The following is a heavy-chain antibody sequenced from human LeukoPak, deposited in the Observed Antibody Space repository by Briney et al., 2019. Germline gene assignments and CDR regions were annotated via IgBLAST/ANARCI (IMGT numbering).Heavy chain of an antibody. Sequence: GGSLRLSCTASGLTVSGNYWHWVRQAPGKALEWVSIIYSDGKTLYTKSVKGRFTFSRDKSKNTFYLQMNSLRAEDTAVYFRTYGDYPLTYWGQGTLVTVSS. D-gene: IGHD4-17*01. CDR3: TYGDYPLTY. V-gene: IGHV3-66*01. J-gene: IGHJ4*02. CDR1: GLTVSGNY. CDR2: IYSDGKT.